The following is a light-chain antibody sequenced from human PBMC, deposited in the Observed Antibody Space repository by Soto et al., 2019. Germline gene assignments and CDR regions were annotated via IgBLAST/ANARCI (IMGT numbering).Light chain of an antibody. Sequence: DLQMTQSPSSLSASVGDRVTITCRASQSISSYLNWYQQKPGKAPRLLIYAASSLQSGVPSRFSGSGSGTDFTLTISSLQPEDFATYYSQQSYSTPLTFGGGTKVEIQ. V-gene: IGKV1-39*01. CDR2: AAS. CDR3: QQSYSTPLT. J-gene: IGKJ4*01. CDR1: QSISSY.